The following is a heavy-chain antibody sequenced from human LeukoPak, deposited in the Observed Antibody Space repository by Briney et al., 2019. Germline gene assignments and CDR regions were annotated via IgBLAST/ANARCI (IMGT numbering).Heavy chain of an antibody. CDR3: ARAAPGSGSYSYDY. V-gene: IGHV3-30-3*01. J-gene: IGHJ4*02. CDR2: ISYDGSNK. D-gene: IGHD1-26*01. Sequence: GGSLRLSCAASGFTFSSYAMHWVRQAPGKGLEWVAVISYDGSNKYYADSVKGRFTISRDNAKNSLYLQMNSLRAEDTAVYYCARAAPGSGSYSYDYWGQGTLVTVSS. CDR1: GFTFSSYA.